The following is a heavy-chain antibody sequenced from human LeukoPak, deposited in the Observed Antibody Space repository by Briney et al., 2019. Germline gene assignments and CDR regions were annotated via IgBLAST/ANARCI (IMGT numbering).Heavy chain of an antibody. J-gene: IGHJ4*02. D-gene: IGHD4-11*01. CDR2: IYYSGST. V-gene: IGHV4-30-4*01. CDR1: GGSISSGDYY. CDR3: ASFSNADGGAFDY. Sequence: PSETLSLTCTVSGGSISSGDYYWSWIRQPPGKCLEWIGYIYYSGSTYYNPSLKSRVTISVDTSKNQFSLKLSSVTAADTAVYYCASFSNADGGAFDYWGQGTLVTVSS.